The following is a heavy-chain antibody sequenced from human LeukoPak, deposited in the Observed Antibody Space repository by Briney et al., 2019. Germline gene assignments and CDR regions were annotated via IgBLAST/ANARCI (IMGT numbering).Heavy chain of an antibody. J-gene: IGHJ6*03. V-gene: IGHV4-39*01. CDR1: GGSISSSSYY. Sequence: SETLSLTCTVSGGSISSSSYYWGWIRQPPGKGLEWIGSIYYSGSTYYNPSLKSRATISVDTSKNQFSLKLSSVTAADTAVYYCARHMWFGPGQLYYYMDVWGKGTTVTVSS. D-gene: IGHD3-10*01. CDR3: ARHMWFGPGQLYYYMDV. CDR2: IYYSGST.